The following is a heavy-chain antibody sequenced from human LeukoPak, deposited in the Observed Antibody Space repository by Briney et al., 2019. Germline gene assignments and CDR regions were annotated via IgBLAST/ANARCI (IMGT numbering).Heavy chain of an antibody. Sequence: PGGSLRLSCAVSGFTVGSKYMSWVRQAPGKGLDWVSIIYSGGNTYYADSVKGRFTISRDDPHNTLYLQMNSLRAEDTAVYFCARGGVDYYGSGTYYLMYYFDYWGQGALVTVSS. V-gene: IGHV3-53*01. CDR1: GFTVGSKY. CDR2: IYSGGNT. CDR3: ARGGVDYYGSGTYYLMYYFDY. J-gene: IGHJ4*02. D-gene: IGHD3-10*01.